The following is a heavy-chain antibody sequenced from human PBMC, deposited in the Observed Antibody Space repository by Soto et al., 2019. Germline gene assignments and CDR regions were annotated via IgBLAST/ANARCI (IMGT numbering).Heavy chain of an antibody. CDR1: GFPFTTYG. CDR3: VGGQYYFDY. J-gene: IGHJ4*02. CDR2: ISYDGSNR. V-gene: IGHV3-30*03. D-gene: IGHD3-10*01. Sequence: QVQLVESGGGVVQPGRSLRLSCAAYGFPFTTYGMHWVREGPGKGLEWVAVISYDGSNRFYADSVKGRFTISRDNSKNTLFLQMNSLRPEDTALYYCVGGQYYFDYRGQGTLVIVSS.